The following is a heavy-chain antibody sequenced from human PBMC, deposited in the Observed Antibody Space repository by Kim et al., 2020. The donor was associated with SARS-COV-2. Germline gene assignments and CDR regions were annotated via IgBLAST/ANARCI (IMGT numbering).Heavy chain of an antibody. CDR3: ARVGGAGYYYDSSGYYCFDY. D-gene: IGHD3-22*01. J-gene: IGHJ4*02. V-gene: IGHV4-31*03. Sequence: SETLSLTCTVSGGSISSGGYYWSWIRQHPGKGLEWIGYIYYSGSTYYNPSLKSRFTISVDTSKNQFSLKLSSVTAADTAVYYCARVGGAGYYYDSSGYYCFDYWGQGTLVTVSS. CDR2: IYYSGST. CDR1: GGSISSGGYY.